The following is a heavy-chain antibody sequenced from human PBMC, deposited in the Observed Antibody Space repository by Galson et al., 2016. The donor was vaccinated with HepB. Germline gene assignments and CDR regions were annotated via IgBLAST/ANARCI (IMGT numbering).Heavy chain of an antibody. V-gene: IGHV3-7*04. J-gene: IGHJ3*02. CDR3: AGDQTHYDTSAYYDDLDI. Sequence: SLRLSCAASGFTFSSYWMTWVRQVPGKGLEWVANIKRDGSQKNYVDSVKGRFTISRDNAKNSLYLQMSSLRAEDTAVYYCAGDQTHYDTSAYYDDLDIWGQGTMVTVSS. CDR1: GFTFSSYW. D-gene: IGHD3-22*01. CDR2: IKRDGSQK.